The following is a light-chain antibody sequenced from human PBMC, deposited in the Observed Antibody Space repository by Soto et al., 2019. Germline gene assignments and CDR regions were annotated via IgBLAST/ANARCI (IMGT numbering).Light chain of an antibody. Sequence: QSALTQPASVSGSPGQSITISCTGTDSDVGGYNYVSWYQQHPGKAPKLMIYGVSNRPSGVSHRFSGSKSGNTASLTISGLQTEDEADYYCSSFSSITREVFGGGTKLTVL. CDR3: SSFSSITREV. V-gene: IGLV2-14*01. CDR1: DSDVGGYNY. J-gene: IGLJ2*01. CDR2: GVS.